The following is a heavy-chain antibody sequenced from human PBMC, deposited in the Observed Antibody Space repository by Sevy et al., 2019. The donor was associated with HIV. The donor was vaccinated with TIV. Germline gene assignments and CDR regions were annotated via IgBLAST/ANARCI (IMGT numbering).Heavy chain of an antibody. CDR3: VRDGGAWTHDY. CDR2: IKQDGSER. D-gene: IGHD3-16*01. J-gene: IGHJ4*02. CDR1: GFTFSRHW. V-gene: IGHV3-7*03. Sequence: GGSLRLSCAGSGFTFSRHWINWVRQAPGRGLEWVASIKQDGSERHYVDSVKGRFTVSRDNAKNTAYLQTSSLRGEDTAVYYCVRDGGAWTHDYWGQGALVTVSS.